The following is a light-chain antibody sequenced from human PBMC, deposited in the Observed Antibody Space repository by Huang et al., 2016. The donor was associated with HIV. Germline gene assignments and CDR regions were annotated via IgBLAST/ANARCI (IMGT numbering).Light chain of an antibody. CDR3: QHYKSWPPS. J-gene: IGKJ3*01. V-gene: IGKV3-15*01. CDR2: DAS. CDR1: QTISSY. Sequence: EIVLTQSPATLSVSPGEGATLSCRANQTISSYLAWYQRKPGQAPRLLIFDASTRATGIPARFSGSGSGTGFTLSISSLQSEDFAVYYCQHYKSWPPSFGPGTKVDIK.